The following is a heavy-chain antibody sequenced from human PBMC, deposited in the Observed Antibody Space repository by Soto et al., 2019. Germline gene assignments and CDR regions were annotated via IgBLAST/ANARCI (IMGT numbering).Heavy chain of an antibody. CDR2: INHSGST. J-gene: IGHJ6*03. CDR1: GGSFSGYY. V-gene: IGHV4-34*01. Sequence: QVQLQQWGAGLLKPSETLSLTCAVYGGSFSGYYWSWIRQPPGKGLEWIGEINHSGSTNYNPSLKSRVNISVDTSKNQFSLKRSSVTAADTAVYYCARGPRYCSGGSCYSWVAPHYYYYMDVWGKGTTVTVSS. D-gene: IGHD2-15*01. CDR3: ARGPRYCSGGSCYSWVAPHYYYYMDV.